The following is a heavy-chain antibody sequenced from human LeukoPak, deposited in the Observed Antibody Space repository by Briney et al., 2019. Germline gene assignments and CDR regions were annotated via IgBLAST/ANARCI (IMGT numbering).Heavy chain of an antibody. CDR3: ARHGGSSSSVGWFDP. V-gene: IGHV4-59*08. CDR1: GGSISSHY. Sequence: PSETLSLTCTVSGGSISSHYWSWIRQPPGKGLELIGYIYYSGSTNYNPSLKSRVTMSVDTSKNQFSLKLSSVTAADTAVYYCARHGGSSSSVGWFDPWGQGTLVTVSS. J-gene: IGHJ5*02. D-gene: IGHD6-6*01. CDR2: IYYSGST.